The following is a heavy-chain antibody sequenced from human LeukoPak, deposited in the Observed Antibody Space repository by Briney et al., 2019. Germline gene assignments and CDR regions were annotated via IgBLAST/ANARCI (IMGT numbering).Heavy chain of an antibody. J-gene: IGHJ5*02. V-gene: IGHV1-8*01. CDR3: ARGWSRFCSGGSCYSDWFDP. D-gene: IGHD2-15*01. Sequence: ASVKVSCKASGYTFTSYDINWVRQATGQGPEWMGWMNPKSGNTGYAQKFQGRATMTRNTSISTAYMELSSLRSEDTAVYYCARGWSRFCSGGSCYSDWFDPWGRGTLVTVSS. CDR1: GYTFTSYD. CDR2: MNPKSGNT.